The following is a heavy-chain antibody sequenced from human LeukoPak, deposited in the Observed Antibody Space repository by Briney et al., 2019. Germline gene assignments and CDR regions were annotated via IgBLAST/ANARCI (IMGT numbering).Heavy chain of an antibody. CDR3: ARYRAPIDY. CDR1: GFTFSSYS. Sequence: GGSLRLSCAASGFTFSSYSMNWVRQAPGKGLEWVSYISSSSSTIYYADSVKGRFTISRDNAKNSLYLQMNSLRAEDTAVYYCARYRAPIDYWGQGTLVTVSS. CDR2: ISSSSSTI. J-gene: IGHJ4*02. D-gene: IGHD1-14*01. V-gene: IGHV3-48*01.